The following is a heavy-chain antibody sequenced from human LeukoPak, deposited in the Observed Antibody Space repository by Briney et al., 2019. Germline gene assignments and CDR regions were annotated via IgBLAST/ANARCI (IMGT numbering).Heavy chain of an antibody. CDR2: IYYSGST. CDR1: GGSISSYY. CDR3: ARLGYYDSRYFDY. J-gene: IGHJ4*02. Sequence: PSETLSLTCTVSGGSISSYYWSWIRQPPGKGLEWIGYIYYSGSTNYNPSLKSRVTISVDTSKNQFSLKLSSVTAADTAVYYCARLGYYDSRYFDYWGQGTLVTVSS. V-gene: IGHV4-59*12. D-gene: IGHD3-22*01.